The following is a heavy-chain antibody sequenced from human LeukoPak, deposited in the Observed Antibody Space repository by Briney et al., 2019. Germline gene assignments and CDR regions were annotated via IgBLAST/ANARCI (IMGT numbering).Heavy chain of an antibody. D-gene: IGHD6-19*01. CDR1: GGTFSSYA. Sequence: SVKVSCKASGGTFSSYAISWVRQAPGQGLEWMGRIIPIFGIANYAQKFQGRVTITADKSTSTAYMEPSSLRSEDTAVYYCAREDQGAVAADYWGQGTLVTVSS. CDR3: AREDQGAVAADY. V-gene: IGHV1-69*04. J-gene: IGHJ4*02. CDR2: IIPIFGIA.